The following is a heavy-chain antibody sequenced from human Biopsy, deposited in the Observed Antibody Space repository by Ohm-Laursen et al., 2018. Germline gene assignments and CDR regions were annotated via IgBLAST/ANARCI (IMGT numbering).Heavy chain of an antibody. CDR1: GESFNGYY. Sequence: SDTLSLTCAVYGESFNGYYWSWIRQTPGKGPEWIGEINHSGRTNYNPSLKSRVTISVDTSKNQLSLNLTSVTAADTAVFYCARSGQWARYYFDYWGHGTLVTVSP. CDR2: INHSGRT. CDR3: ARSGQWARYYFDY. V-gene: IGHV4-34*01. J-gene: IGHJ4*01. D-gene: IGHD6-19*01.